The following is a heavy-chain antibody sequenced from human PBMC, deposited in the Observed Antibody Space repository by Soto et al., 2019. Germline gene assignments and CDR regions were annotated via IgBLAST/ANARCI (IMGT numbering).Heavy chain of an antibody. CDR3: ARTVMPVGNLAAFDH. V-gene: IGHV4-61*01. Sequence: KTSETLSLTCNVSGGSLSSVKYFWSWIRQPPGKGLEWIAYIYNNGNTNYNPSLKSRATISVDTSKNQCSLKLTSVTAADSAVYFCARTVMPVGNLAAFDHWGQGVLVTVSS. J-gene: IGHJ4*02. CDR1: GGSLSSVKYF. CDR2: IYNNGNT. D-gene: IGHD7-27*01.